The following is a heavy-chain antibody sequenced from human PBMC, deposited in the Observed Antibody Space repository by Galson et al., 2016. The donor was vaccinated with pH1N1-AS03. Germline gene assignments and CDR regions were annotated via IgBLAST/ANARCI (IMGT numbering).Heavy chain of an antibody. J-gene: IGHJ3*02. Sequence: QSGAEVKKPGESLKISCKASGYGFINYWIGWVRQMPGKGLEWMGVIDPRDSDARYSSSFQGQVTISADKSITTAHLQWGSLKASDTGMYFCARHRQSETYSEPFDIWGQGTMVTVSS. CDR1: GYGFINYW. V-gene: IGHV5-51*01. CDR3: ARHRQSETYSEPFDI. CDR2: IDPRDSDA. D-gene: IGHD2-21*01.